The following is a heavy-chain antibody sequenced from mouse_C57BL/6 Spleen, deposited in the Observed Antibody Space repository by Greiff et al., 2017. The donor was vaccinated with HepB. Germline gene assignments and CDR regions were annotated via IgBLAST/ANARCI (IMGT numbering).Heavy chain of an antibody. D-gene: IGHD2-1*01. V-gene: IGHV5-17*01. CDR3: ARSYYGNWEDY. J-gene: IGHJ4*01. CDR2: ISSGSSTI. CDR1: GFTFSDYG. Sequence: EVKLVESGGGLVKPGGSLKLSCAASGFTFSDYGMHWVRQAPEKGLEWVAYISSGSSTIYYADTVKGRFTISRDNAKKTLFLQMTSLRSEDTAMYYCARSYYGNWEDYWGQGTSVTVSS.